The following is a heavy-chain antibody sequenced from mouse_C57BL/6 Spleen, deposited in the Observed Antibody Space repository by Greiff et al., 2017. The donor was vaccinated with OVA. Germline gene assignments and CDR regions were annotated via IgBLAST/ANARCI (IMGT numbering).Heavy chain of an antibody. CDR1: GFSFNTYA. D-gene: IGHD4-1*01. CDR3: VRHHELGPFAY. V-gene: IGHV10-1*01. CDR2: IRSKSNNYAT. J-gene: IGHJ3*01. Sequence: EVQGVESGGGLVQPKGSLKLSCAASGFSFNTYAMNWVRQAPGKGLEWVARIRSKSNNYATYYADSVKDRFTISRDDSESMLYLQMNNLKTEDTAMYYCVRHHELGPFAYWGQGTLVTVSA.